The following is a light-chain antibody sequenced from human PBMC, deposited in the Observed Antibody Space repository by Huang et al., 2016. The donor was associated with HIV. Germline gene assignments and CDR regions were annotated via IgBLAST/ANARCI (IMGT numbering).Light chain of an antibody. Sequence: VVLTQSPAALSVSPGERVTLSCRASHNVTANLAWYLHKPGQAPRVLIYDAYTRGAGIPARFSGSGSGTEFTLTISILQSDDSGVYYCQQYTNPPPWTFGQGTRVEI. V-gene: IGKV3-15*01. CDR2: DAY. CDR3: QQYTNPPPWT. J-gene: IGKJ1*01. CDR1: HNVTAN.